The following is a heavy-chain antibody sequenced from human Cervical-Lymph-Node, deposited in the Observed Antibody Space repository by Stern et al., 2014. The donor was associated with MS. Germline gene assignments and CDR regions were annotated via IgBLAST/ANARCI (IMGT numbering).Heavy chain of an antibody. V-gene: IGHV3-33*01. Sequence: VQLVESGGGVVQPGRSLRLSCAASEFAFSSYGMHWVRQAPGKGLEWVAGIWYVGTSTYYADYVRGRFTISRDNSKNTLYLQMNSLRAEDTAVYYCARERTELPGDYAFDIWGQGTLVTVSS. CDR2: IWYVGTST. J-gene: IGHJ3*02. D-gene: IGHD3-16*01. CDR1: EFAFSSYG. CDR3: ARERTELPGDYAFDI.